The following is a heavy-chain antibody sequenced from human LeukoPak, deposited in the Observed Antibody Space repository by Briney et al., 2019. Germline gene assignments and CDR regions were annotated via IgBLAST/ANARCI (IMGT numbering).Heavy chain of an antibody. Sequence: SETLSLTCTVSGGSISSYSWSWIRQPPGKGLEWIGYIYHSGGTYYNPSLKSRVTISVDRSKNQFSLKLSSVTAADTAVYYCASHSFGVVKNWGQGTLVTVSS. D-gene: IGHD3-3*01. CDR3: ASHSFGVVKN. CDR2: IYHSGGT. CDR1: GGSISSYS. J-gene: IGHJ4*02. V-gene: IGHV4-30-2*01.